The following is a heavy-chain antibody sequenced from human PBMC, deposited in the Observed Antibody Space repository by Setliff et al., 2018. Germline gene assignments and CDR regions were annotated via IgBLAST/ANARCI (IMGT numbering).Heavy chain of an antibody. CDR2: IFGSGST. CDR1: RGSINSHY. V-gene: IGHV4-4*07. Sequence: SETLSLTCTVSRGSINSHYWSWIRQPAGKGLEWIGRIFGSGSTNYNPSLKSRVTMSIDTSRNQFFLKVRSVTAADTAVYYCARDRGSNNSPEDFDYWGLGTLVTVSA. D-gene: IGHD1-1*01. J-gene: IGHJ4*02. CDR3: ARDRGSNNSPEDFDY.